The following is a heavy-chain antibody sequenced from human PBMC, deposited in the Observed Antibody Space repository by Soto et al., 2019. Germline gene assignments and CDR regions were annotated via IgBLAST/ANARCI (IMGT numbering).Heavy chain of an antibody. Sequence: GGSLRLSCAASGFTFSSSGIHWVRQAPGKGLEWVAVISYDGSNKFYIDSVKGRFTVSRDNSKNTLYLQMSSLRAEDTAVYYCAKDRQADFWRLPSPMDVWGQGTTVTVSS. CDR3: AKDRQADFWRLPSPMDV. CDR2: ISYDGSNK. V-gene: IGHV3-30*18. D-gene: IGHD3-3*01. J-gene: IGHJ6*02. CDR1: GFTFSSSG.